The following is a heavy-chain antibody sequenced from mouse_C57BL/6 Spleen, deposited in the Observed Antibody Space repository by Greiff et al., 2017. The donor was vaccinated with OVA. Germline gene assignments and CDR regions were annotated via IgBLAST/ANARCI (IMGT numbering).Heavy chain of an antibody. Sequence: EVKVVESGGGLVKPGGSLKLSCAASGFTFSSYAMSWVRQTPEKRLEWVATISDGGSYTYYPDNVKGRFTISRDNAKNNLYLQMSHLKSEDTAMYYCAREGTYEGYFDVWGTGTTVTVSS. CDR3: AREGTYEGYFDV. CDR2: ISDGGSYT. CDR1: GFTFSSYA. J-gene: IGHJ1*03. V-gene: IGHV5-4*01. D-gene: IGHD2-3*01.